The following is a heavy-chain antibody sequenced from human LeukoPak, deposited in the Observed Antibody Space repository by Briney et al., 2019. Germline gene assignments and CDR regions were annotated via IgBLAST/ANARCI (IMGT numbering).Heavy chain of an antibody. V-gene: IGHV1-2*02. CDR2: INPNSGGT. CDR3: ARAGGSSGYGIDY. J-gene: IGHJ4*02. D-gene: IGHD3-22*01. CDR1: GYTFTGYY. Sequence: ASVKVSCKASGYTFTGYYMHWVRQAPGQGLEWMGWINPNSGGTNYAQKFQGRVTMTRDTSISTAYMELSRLRSDDTAVYYCARAGGSSGYGIDYWGQGTLVTVSS.